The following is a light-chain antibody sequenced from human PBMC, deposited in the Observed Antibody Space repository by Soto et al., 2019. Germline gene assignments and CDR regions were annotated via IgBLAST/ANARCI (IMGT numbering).Light chain of an antibody. CDR3: QQLRTYPYT. CDR2: PAS. V-gene: IGKV1-12*01. J-gene: IGKJ2*01. CDR1: QDVGKW. Sequence: DIQMTQSPPSVSASVGDRVTITCRASQDVGKWLAWYQQKPGKAPQLLVYPASTLQGGVPSRFSGRGSGTEFSLTISSLQPEDFATYYCQQLRTYPYTFRQGTKLDIK.